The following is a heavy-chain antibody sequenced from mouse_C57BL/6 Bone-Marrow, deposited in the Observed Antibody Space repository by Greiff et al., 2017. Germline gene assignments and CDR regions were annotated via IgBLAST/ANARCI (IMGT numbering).Heavy chain of an antibody. CDR2: IFPGSGST. CDR3: ARGGDWYFDV. Sequence: QVHLKQSGPELVKPGASVKISCKASGYTFTDYYINWVKQRPGQGLEWIGWIFPGSGSTYYNEKFKGKATLTVDKSSSTAYMQLSSLTSEDSAVYYCARGGDWYFDVWGTGTTVTVSS. CDR1: GYTFTDYY. V-gene: IGHV1-75*01. J-gene: IGHJ1*03.